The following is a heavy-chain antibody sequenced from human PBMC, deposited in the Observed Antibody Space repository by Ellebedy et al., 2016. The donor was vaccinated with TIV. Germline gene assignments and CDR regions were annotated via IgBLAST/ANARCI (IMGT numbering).Heavy chain of an antibody. CDR3: ARDRGGYNWNYLGY. J-gene: IGHJ4*02. CDR1: GGSFSGYY. D-gene: IGHD1-20*01. V-gene: IGHV4-34*01. CDR2: INHSGST. Sequence: SETLSLXXAVYGGSFSGYYWSWIRQPPGKGLEWIGEINHSGSTYYNPSLKSRVTISVDTSKNQFSLKLSSVTAADTAVYYCARDRGGYNWNYLGYWGQGTLVTVSS.